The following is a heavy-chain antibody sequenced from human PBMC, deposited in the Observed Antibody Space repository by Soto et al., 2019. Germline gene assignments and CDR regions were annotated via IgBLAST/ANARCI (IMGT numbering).Heavy chain of an antibody. CDR3: TTDPFDWLFFDY. D-gene: IGHD3-9*01. Sequence: GGSLRLSCAASGFTFSNAWMSWVRQAPGKGLEWVGRIKSKTDGGTTDYAAPVKGRFTISRDDSKNTLYLQMNSLKTEDTAVYYCTTDPFDWLFFDYWGQGTLVTVSS. J-gene: IGHJ4*02. CDR1: GFTFSNAW. CDR2: IKSKTDGGTT. V-gene: IGHV3-15*01.